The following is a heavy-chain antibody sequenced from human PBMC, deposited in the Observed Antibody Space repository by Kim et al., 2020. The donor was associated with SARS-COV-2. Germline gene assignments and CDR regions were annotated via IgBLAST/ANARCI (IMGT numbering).Heavy chain of an antibody. CDR3: ARDQWEITFAGVIVPNWFDP. J-gene: IGHJ5*02. CDR2: INSDGSST. D-gene: IGHD3-16*02. V-gene: IGHV3-74*01. Sequence: GGSLRLSCAASGFNFSSYWMHWVRQAPGKGLVWVSRINSDGSSTSYADSVKGRFTISRDNAKNTLYLQMNSLRAEDTAVYYCARDQWEITFAGVIVPNWFDPWGQGTLVTVSS. CDR1: GFNFSSYW.